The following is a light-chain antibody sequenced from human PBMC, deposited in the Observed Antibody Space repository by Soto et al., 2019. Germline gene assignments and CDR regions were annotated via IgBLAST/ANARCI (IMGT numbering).Light chain of an antibody. CDR1: QSVSSI. Sequence: EIVLTQSPATLSVSPGERATLSCRASQSVSSILAWYQKKPGQAPRLLIYDASTRATGIPARFSGSGSGTEFTLTISSLQSEDFALYYCQQYHNFPPYTFGQGTKLEIK. J-gene: IGKJ2*01. V-gene: IGKV3-15*01. CDR2: DAS. CDR3: QQYHNFPPYT.